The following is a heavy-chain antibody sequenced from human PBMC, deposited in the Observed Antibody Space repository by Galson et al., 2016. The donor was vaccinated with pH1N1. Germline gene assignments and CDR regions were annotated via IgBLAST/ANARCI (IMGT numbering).Heavy chain of an antibody. CDR2: VSWNSGNT. Sequence: SLRLSCAVSGFTFETYSMHWVRQAPGRGLEWVSSVSWNSGNTVYGDSVKGRFIISRDNAKRTLYLQMNSLRSEDTAFYYCAYGAKWAYDFGFWGQGTMVAVSS. V-gene: IGHV3-9*01. CDR1: GFTFETYS. CDR3: AYGAKWAYDFGF. J-gene: IGHJ3*01. D-gene: IGHD4-17*01.